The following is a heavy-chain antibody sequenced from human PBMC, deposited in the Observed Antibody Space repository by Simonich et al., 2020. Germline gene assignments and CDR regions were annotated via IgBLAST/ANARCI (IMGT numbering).Heavy chain of an antibody. CDR1: GYTFTGYY. Sequence: QVQLVQSGAEVKKPGASVTVSCKASGYTFTGYYMHWVRQAPGQGLEWMGWINPNSGGTNYAQKFQGRVTMTRDTSISTAYMERSRLRSDDTAVYYCARVEYSSSGYFDLWGRGTLVTVSS. V-gene: IGHV1-2*02. D-gene: IGHD6-6*01. J-gene: IGHJ2*01. CDR3: ARVEYSSSGYFDL. CDR2: INPNSGGT.